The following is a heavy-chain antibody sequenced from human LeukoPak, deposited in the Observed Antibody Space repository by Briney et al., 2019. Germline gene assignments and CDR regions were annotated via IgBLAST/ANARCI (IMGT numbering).Heavy chain of an antibody. Sequence: GRSLRLSCAASGFTFSSYGMHWVRQAPGKGLEWVAVISYDGSNKYYADSVKGRFTISRDNSKNTLYLQMNSLRAEDTAVYYCAKGRITMVLGVFDYWGQGTLVTVSS. J-gene: IGHJ4*02. V-gene: IGHV3-30*18. CDR2: ISYDGSNK. CDR1: GFTFSSYG. D-gene: IGHD3-10*01. CDR3: AKGRITMVLGVFDY.